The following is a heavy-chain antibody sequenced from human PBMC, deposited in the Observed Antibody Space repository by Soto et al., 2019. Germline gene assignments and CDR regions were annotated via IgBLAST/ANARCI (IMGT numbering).Heavy chain of an antibody. D-gene: IGHD4-4*01. CDR2: IYYSGST. V-gene: IGHV4-59*12. CDR1: GGSISSYY. Sequence: QVQLQESGPGLVKPSETLSLTCTVSGGSISSYYWSWIRQPPGKGLEWIGYIYYSGSTNYNPSLKSGVTISVDTSKNQFSLKLSSVTAADTAVYYCARDGYSRYAFDIWGQGTMVTVSS. CDR3: ARDGYSRYAFDI. J-gene: IGHJ3*02.